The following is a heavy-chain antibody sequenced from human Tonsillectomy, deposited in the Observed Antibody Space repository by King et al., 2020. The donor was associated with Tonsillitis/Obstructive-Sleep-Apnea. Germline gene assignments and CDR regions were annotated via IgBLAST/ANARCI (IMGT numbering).Heavy chain of an antibody. CDR1: GFTFDDYA. Sequence: QLVQSGGGLVQPGRSLRLSCAASGFTFDDYAMHWVRQAPGKGLEWVSGISWNSGSIGYADSVKGRFTISRDNAKNSLYLQMNSLRAEDTALYYCAKDVGSDWLLYGRGFAYWGQGTLVTVSS. CDR2: ISWNSGSI. V-gene: IGHV3-9*01. J-gene: IGHJ4*02. CDR3: AKDVGSDWLLYGRGFAY. D-gene: IGHD3-9*01.